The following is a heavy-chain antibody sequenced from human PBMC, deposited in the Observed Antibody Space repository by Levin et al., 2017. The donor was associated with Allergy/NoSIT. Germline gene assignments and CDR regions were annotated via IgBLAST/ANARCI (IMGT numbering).Heavy chain of an antibody. Sequence: QSGGSLRLSCAASGFTVSSYDMSWVRQAPGKGLEWVSIIHTGTTTFYADSVKGRFTISRDNSKNTLFLQMNNLKPEDTAVYFCARDLYGAQAYWGQGAPVTVSS. CDR3: ARDLYGAQAY. V-gene: IGHV3-66*02. CDR2: IHTGTTT. J-gene: IGHJ4*02. D-gene: IGHD4-17*01. CDR1: GFTVSSYD.